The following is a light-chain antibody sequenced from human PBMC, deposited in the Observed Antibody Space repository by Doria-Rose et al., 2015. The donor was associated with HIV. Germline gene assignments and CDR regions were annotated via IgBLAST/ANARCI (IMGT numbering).Light chain of an antibody. CDR3: QQYYDTPS. J-gene: IGKJ3*01. V-gene: IGKV4-1*01. Sequence: DIRVTQSPESLGMSLGERATFNCKSNQSLLYTSKNYLAWYQQKPGQPPKLLIYWASTWQSGVPARFSGSGYGTDFTLTISSLEAEGVAVYYRQQYYDTPSFGPGTTVDIK. CDR2: WAS. CDR1: QSLLYTSKNY.